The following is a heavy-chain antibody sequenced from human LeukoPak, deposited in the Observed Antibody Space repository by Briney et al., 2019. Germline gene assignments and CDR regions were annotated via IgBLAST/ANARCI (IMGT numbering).Heavy chain of an antibody. D-gene: IGHD2-21*01. V-gene: IGHV3-7*03. CDR1: GFTFSSYW. CDR3: ARDKGSDEGSKFDS. Sequence: GGSLRLSCAASGFTFSSYWMSWVRQAPGKGLEWVANIKQDGSEKHYVDSVKGRFTISRDNAKNSMSLQMDSLRAEDTAFYYCARDKGSDEGSKFDSWGQGTLVTVSS. CDR2: IKQDGSEK. J-gene: IGHJ4*02.